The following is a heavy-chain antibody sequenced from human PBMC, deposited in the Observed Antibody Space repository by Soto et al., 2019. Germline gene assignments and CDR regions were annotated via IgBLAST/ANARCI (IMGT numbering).Heavy chain of an antibody. CDR1: GGSISSGGYY. J-gene: IGHJ5*02. V-gene: IGHV4-30-4*01. Sequence: SETLSLTRTVSGGSISSGGYYWSWIRQPPGEGLEWIGFISYSGTTSYSPSLKSRVAISLDTSKNQFSLSLSSVTAADTAVYYCARGRGYSYGLDPWGQGTLITVSS. CDR2: ISYSGTT. D-gene: IGHD5-18*01. CDR3: ARGRGYSYGLDP.